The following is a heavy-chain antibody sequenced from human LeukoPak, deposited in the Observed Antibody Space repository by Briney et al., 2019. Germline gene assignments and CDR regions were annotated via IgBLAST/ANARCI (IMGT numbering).Heavy chain of an antibody. Sequence: RPSETLSLTCTVSGGSVSSYSWSWIRQPAGKGLEWIGLFYASGITNYNPSLKTRVTISVDTSKNQFSLNLRSVTAADTAIYYCATTLDYGCFDPWGQGALVTVSS. CDR3: ATTLDYGCFDP. D-gene: IGHD3-16*01. J-gene: IGHJ5*02. CDR1: GGSVSSYS. V-gene: IGHV4-4*07. CDR2: FYASGIT.